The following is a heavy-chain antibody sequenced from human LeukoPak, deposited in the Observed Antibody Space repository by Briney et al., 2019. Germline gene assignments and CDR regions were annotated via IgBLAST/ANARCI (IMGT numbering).Heavy chain of an antibody. D-gene: IGHD6-19*01. CDR1: GGTFSSYA. Sequence: SVTVSCMASGGTFSSYAISWVRQAPGQGLEWMGGIIPIFGTANYAQKLQGRVTITADESTSTAYMELSSLRSEDTAVYYCARESIAVAGTQRSPFDYWGQGTLVTVSS. CDR3: ARESIAVAGTQRSPFDY. CDR2: IIPIFGTA. V-gene: IGHV1-69*13. J-gene: IGHJ4*02.